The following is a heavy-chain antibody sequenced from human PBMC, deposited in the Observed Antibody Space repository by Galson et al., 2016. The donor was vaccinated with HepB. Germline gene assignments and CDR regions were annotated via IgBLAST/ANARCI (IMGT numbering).Heavy chain of an antibody. J-gene: IGHJ5*02. D-gene: IGHD3-3*01. CDR1: GYTFTSYY. V-gene: IGHV1-46*04. CDR3: ARGYYDFWSGYPNNWFDP. CDR2: INPSGGST. Sequence: SVKVSCKASGYTFTSYYMHWVRQAPGQGLEWMGIINPSGGSTTYAQKLQGRVTMTRDTSTSTVYMELSSLRSEDTAVYYCARGYYDFWSGYPNNWFDPWGQGTLATVSS.